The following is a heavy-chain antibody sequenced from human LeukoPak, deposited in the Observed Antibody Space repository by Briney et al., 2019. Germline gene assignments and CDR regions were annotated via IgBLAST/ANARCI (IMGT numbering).Heavy chain of an antibody. D-gene: IGHD3-3*01. CDR1: GYTFTSYG. Sequence: ASVKVSCKASGYTFTSYGISWVRQAPGQGLEWMGWISAYNGNTNYAQKLQGRVTMTTDTSTSTAYMELRSLRSDDTAVYYCARIQDDFWSGYFSEHYFDYWGQGTLVTVSS. CDR2: ISAYNGNT. CDR3: ARIQDDFWSGYFSEHYFDY. J-gene: IGHJ4*02. V-gene: IGHV1-18*01.